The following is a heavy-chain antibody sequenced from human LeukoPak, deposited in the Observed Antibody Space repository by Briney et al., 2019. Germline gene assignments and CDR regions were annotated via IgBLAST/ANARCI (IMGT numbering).Heavy chain of an antibody. CDR3: ARRTNDFDY. Sequence: GGSLRLSCAASGFTFSSYAMTWVRQAPGMGLEWVSSISSSSSYIYYADSVKGRFTISRDNAKNSLYLQMNSLRAEDTAVYYCARRTNDFDYWGQGTLVTVSS. V-gene: IGHV3-21*01. D-gene: IGHD2-8*01. CDR2: ISSSSSYI. CDR1: GFTFSSYA. J-gene: IGHJ4*02.